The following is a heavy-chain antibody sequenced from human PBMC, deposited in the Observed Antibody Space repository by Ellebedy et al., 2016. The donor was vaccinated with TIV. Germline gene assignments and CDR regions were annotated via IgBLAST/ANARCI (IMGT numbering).Heavy chain of an antibody. D-gene: IGHD2-15*01. J-gene: IGHJ5*02. CDR1: GGSISTGNW. CDR2: IHHVGTT. V-gene: IGHV4-4*02. Sequence: SETLSLTCAVSGGSISTGNWWSWVRQPPGKGLEWIGDIHHVGTTNYNPTLKSRVTMSLDKSENQFSLNLTSVTAADTAVYYCARDRGGSWWPAWGQGALVTVFS. CDR3: ARDRGGSWWPA.